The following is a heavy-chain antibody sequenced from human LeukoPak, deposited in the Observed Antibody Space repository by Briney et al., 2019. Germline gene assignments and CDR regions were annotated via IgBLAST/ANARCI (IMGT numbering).Heavy chain of an antibody. CDR2: IKSKTDGGTI. CDR3: TTPQQLAH. J-gene: IGHJ4*02. Sequence: GGSLRLSCIASGFPFSNAGMSWVRQSPGHELEWVGRIKSKTDGGTIDYAAPVKVRLTISRDDSKNTLYLQMNSLKTEDTAVYYCTTPQQLAHWGQGTLVTVSS. CDR1: GFPFSNAG. V-gene: IGHV3-15*01. D-gene: IGHD6-13*01.